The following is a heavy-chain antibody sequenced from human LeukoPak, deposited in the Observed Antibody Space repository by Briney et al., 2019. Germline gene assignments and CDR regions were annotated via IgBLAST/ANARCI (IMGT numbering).Heavy chain of an antibody. CDR2: ISVYNGNT. V-gene: IGHV1-18*01. CDR3: AREFSSSSVTTVDY. CDR1: GYTFTSYS. Sequence: GASVKVSCKASGYTFTSYSISWVRQAPGQGLEWMGWISVYNGNTNFAQKFQGRVTMTTDTSTSTAYMELRGLRSDDTAMYYCAREFSSSSVTTVDYWGQGTLVTVSS. J-gene: IGHJ4*02. D-gene: IGHD4-17*01.